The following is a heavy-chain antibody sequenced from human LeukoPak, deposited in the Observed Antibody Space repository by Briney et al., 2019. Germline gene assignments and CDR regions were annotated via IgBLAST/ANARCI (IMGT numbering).Heavy chain of an antibody. V-gene: IGHV4-39*07. CDR1: GGSISSNNYY. CDR3: ARGNRNYYDSSGYSSYYYYYMDV. D-gene: IGHD3-22*01. J-gene: IGHJ6*03. CDR2: IYYTGNT. Sequence: SETLSLTYTFSGGSISSNNYYWGWIRQPPGKGLEWIGSIYYTGNTYYNPSLKSRVTISVDTSKNQFSLKLSSVTAADTAVYYCARGNRNYYDSSGYSSYYYYYMDVWGKGTTVTVSS.